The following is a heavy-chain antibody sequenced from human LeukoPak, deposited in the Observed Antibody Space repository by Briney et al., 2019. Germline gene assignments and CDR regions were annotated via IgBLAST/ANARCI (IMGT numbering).Heavy chain of an antibody. V-gene: IGHV3-23*01. Sequence: GGSLRLSCAASGFTFSSYAMSWVRQAPGKGLEWVSAISGSGGSTYYADSVKGRFTISRDNSKNTLYLQMNSLRAEDTAVYYCAKDMMVVVLHGYFDYWGQGTLVTVSS. CDR1: GFTFSSYA. CDR2: ISGSGGST. CDR3: AKDMMVVVLHGYFDY. J-gene: IGHJ4*02. D-gene: IGHD3-22*01.